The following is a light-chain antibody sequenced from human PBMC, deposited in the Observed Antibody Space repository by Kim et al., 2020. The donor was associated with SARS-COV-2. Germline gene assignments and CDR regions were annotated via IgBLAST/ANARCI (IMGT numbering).Light chain of an antibody. Sequence: EIVMTQSPAPLSVSPGERATLSCRASQSVGFKLAWYQQKPGQAPRLLIYGASTRATGIPARFSGSGSGTEFTLTITSLQSEDFAVYYCQQYNVRPPDTFGQGTKLEIK. J-gene: IGKJ2*01. CDR2: GAS. V-gene: IGKV3-15*01. CDR1: QSVGFK. CDR3: QQYNVRPPDT.